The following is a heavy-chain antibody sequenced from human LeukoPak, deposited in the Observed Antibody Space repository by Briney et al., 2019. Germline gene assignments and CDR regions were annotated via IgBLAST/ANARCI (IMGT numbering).Heavy chain of an antibody. J-gene: IGHJ4*02. CDR2: IYTSGST. CDR1: GGSISSSY. V-gene: IGHV4-4*07. Sequence: PSETLSLTCTVTGGSISSSYWSWIRQPAGKGLEWIGRIYTSGSTNYNPSLKSRVTMSADTSKNQFSLTLTSVTAADTAVYYCARDRSGGDNCHERFDFWGQGTLVTVSS. CDR3: ARDRSGGDNCHERFDF. D-gene: IGHD2-21*01.